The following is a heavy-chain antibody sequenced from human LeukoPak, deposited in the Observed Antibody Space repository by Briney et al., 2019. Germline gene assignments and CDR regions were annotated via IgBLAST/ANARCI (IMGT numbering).Heavy chain of an antibody. Sequence: SVKVSCKASGGTFSSYAISWVRQAPGQGLEWMGRIIPILGIANYAQKFQGRVTITADESTSTAYMELSSLRSEDTAVYYCARPTAARVGYCSSTSCYGLGYWGQGTLVTVSS. CDR3: ARPTAARVGYCSSTSCYGLGY. CDR1: GGTFSSYA. V-gene: IGHV1-69*04. CDR2: IIPILGIA. J-gene: IGHJ4*02. D-gene: IGHD2-2*01.